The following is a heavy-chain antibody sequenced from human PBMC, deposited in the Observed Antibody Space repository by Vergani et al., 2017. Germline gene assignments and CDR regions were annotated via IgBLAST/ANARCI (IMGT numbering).Heavy chain of an antibody. Sequence: QVQLVQSGAEVKKPGASVKVSCKASGYTFTSYGISWVRQAPGQGLEWMGWISAYNGNTNYAQKLQGRVTMTTDTSTSTAYMELRSLRSDDTAVYYCARVPFNVLRYFHYGMDVWGQGTTVTVSS. J-gene: IGHJ6*02. V-gene: IGHV1-18*04. CDR3: ARVPFNVLRYFHYGMDV. D-gene: IGHD3-9*01. CDR1: GYTFTSYG. CDR2: ISAYNGNT.